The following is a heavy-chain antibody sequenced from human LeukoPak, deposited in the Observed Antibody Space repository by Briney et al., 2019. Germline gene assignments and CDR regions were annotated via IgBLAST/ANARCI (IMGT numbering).Heavy chain of an antibody. CDR3: AKDQAPYYYATTGYPDY. CDR2: ISADGDST. D-gene: IGHD3-22*01. Sequence: GGSLRLSCAAAGFIFYDYAMYWVRQAPGKGLQWVSVISADGDSTYYADSVRGRFTISGDNSKNSLYLQMNSLRSEDTAFYYCAKDQAPYYYATTGYPDYWGQGTLVTVSS. CDR1: GFIFYDYA. V-gene: IGHV3-43*02. J-gene: IGHJ4*02.